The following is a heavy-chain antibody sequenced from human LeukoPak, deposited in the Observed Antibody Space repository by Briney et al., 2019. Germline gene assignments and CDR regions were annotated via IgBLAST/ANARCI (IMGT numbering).Heavy chain of an antibody. V-gene: IGHV3-11*01. CDR1: GFTFSDYY. CDR2: ISSSGSTI. J-gene: IGHJ6*02. Sequence: GSLRLSCAASGFTFSDYYMSWIRQAPGKGLEWVSYISSSGSTIYYADPVKGRFTISRDNAKNSLYLQMNSLRAEDTAVYYCASSARSDYYYYGMDVWGQGTTVTVSS. CDR3: ASSARSDYYYYGMDV.